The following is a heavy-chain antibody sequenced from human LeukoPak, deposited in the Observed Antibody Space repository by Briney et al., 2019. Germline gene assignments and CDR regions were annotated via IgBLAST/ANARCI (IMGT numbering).Heavy chain of an antibody. J-gene: IGHJ4*02. Sequence: GGSLRLSCAPSGFTFTSYWMGWVRQAPGKGLEWVSSISASGRNTYYADSVKGRFTISRDNSKNTLFLRMDSLRAEDTALYYCAKDSSGSGTQILDYWGQGTLVTVSS. CDR3: AKDSSGSGTQILDY. CDR1: GFTFTSYW. D-gene: IGHD3-10*01. CDR2: ISASGRNT. V-gene: IGHV3-23*01.